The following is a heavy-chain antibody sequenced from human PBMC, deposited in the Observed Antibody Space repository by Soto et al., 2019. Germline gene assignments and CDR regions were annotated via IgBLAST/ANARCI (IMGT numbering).Heavy chain of an antibody. CDR2: IYYSGST. CDR1: GGSISSGGYY. CDR3: ARHRGPTGPNY. J-gene: IGHJ4*02. Sequence: LSLTCTVSGGSISSGGYYWSWIRQHPGKGLEWIGYIYYSGSTYYNPSLKSRVTISVDTSKNQLSLNLRSVTAADTAVYYCARHRGPTGPNYWGQGTLVTVSS. V-gene: IGHV4-31*03. D-gene: IGHD3-10*01.